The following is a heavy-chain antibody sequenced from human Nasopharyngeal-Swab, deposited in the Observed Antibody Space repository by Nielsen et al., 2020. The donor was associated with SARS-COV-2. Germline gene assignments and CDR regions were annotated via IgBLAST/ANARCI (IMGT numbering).Heavy chain of an antibody. D-gene: IGHD3-10*01. CDR1: YYSISSGYY. J-gene: IGHJ5*02. Sequence: SETLSLTSTVSYYSISSGYYCGWIRQPPGKGLEWIGSIYHSGSTYYNPSLKSRVTISVDTSKNQFSLKLSSVTAADTAVYYCARGTLLVTGTYNWFDPWGQGTLVTVSS. CDR2: IYHSGST. V-gene: IGHV4-38-2*02. CDR3: ARGTLLVTGTYNWFDP.